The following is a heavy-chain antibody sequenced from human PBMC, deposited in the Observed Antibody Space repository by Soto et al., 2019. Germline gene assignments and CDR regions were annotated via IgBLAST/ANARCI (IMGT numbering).Heavy chain of an antibody. J-gene: IGHJ4*02. CDR1: GFDFDDHA. CDR2: ISWNRAFI. D-gene: IGHD4-4*01. Sequence: EVQLVESGGDLVQPGRSLRLSCVGSGFDFDDHAMSWVRQAPGKGLEWVAGISWNRAFIGYARSVRGRFTISRDDAKNSLYLQMNSLRPEDTALYYCTRDIFRTITTVDFWGQGTLVTVSS. CDR3: TRDIFRTITTVDF. V-gene: IGHV3-9*01.